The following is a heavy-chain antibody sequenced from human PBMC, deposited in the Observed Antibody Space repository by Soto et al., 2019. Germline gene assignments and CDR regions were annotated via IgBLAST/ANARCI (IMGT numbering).Heavy chain of an antibody. D-gene: IGHD3-3*01. J-gene: IGHJ4*02. CDR1: GFTFNTNA. CDR3: AKRDVDFGVIDY. V-gene: IGHV3-23*01. CDR2: ISGVNTGT. Sequence: VQLLESGGGLVQPGESLRLSCVASGFTFNTNAMGWVRQAPGKGLEWVSIISGVNTGTYYADSVKGRFTISRDNSKNTLYLQMSSLRAEDTAVYYCAKRDVDFGVIDYWGQGTLVTVS.